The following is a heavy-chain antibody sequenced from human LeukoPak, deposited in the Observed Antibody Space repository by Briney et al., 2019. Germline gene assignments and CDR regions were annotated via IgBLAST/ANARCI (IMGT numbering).Heavy chain of an antibody. V-gene: IGHV4-4*07. J-gene: IGHJ6*03. Sequence: PSETLSLTCTVSGGSISSYYWSWIRQPAGKGLEWIGRIYTSGSTNYNPSLKSRVTMSVDTPKNQFSLKLSSVTAADTAVYYCARPVRYSSSSWAYYYYYMDVWGKGTTVTVSS. CDR3: ARPVRYSSSSWAYYYYYMDV. CDR1: GGSISSYY. D-gene: IGHD6-6*01. CDR2: IYTSGST.